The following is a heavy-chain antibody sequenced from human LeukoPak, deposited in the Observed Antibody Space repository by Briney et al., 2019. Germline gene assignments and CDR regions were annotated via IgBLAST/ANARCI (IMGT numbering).Heavy chain of an antibody. CDR3: ARGLYSSSWYGGWFDP. V-gene: IGHV4-34*01. CDR1: GGSFSGYY. J-gene: IGHJ5*02. D-gene: IGHD6-13*01. Sequence: SETLSLTCAVYGGSFSGYYWSWIRQPPGKGLEWIGEINHSGSTNYNPSLKSQVTISVDTSKNQFSLKLSSVTAADTAVYYCARGLYSSSWYGGWFDPWGQGTLVTVSS. CDR2: INHSGST.